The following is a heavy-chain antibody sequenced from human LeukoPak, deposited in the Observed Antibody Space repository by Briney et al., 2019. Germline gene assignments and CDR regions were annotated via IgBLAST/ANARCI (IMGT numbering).Heavy chain of an antibody. CDR2: INAGNGNT. V-gene: IGHV1-3*01. CDR1: GYTFTSYA. J-gene: IGHJ5*02. D-gene: IGHD5-12*01. CDR3: ATWWLRLGNWFDP. Sequence: ASVKVSCKASGYTFTSYAMHWVRQAPGQRLEWMGWINAGNGNTKYSQKFQGRVTMTEDTSTDTAYMELSSLRSEDTAVYYCATWWLRLGNWFDPWGQGTLVTVSS.